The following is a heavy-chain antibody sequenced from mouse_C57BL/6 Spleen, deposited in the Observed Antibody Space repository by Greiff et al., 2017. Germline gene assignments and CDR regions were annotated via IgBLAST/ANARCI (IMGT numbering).Heavy chain of an antibody. CDR3: ARGYSNADY. J-gene: IGHJ2*01. CDR2: IYPRSGNT. V-gene: IGHV1-81*01. Sequence: VQLQESGAELARPGASVKLSCKASGYTFTSYGISWVKQRTGQGLEWIGEIYPRSGNTYYNEKFKGKSTLTAYKSSSTAYMALRSLTSEDSAVYFCARGYSNADYWGQGTTLTVSS. D-gene: IGHD2-5*01. CDR1: GYTFTSYG.